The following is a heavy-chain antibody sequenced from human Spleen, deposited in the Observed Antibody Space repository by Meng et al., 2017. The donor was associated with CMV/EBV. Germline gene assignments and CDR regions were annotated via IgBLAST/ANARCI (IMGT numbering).Heavy chain of an antibody. CDR1: VSSDSAT. CDR3: ARDYPTGTTKIVDY. V-gene: IGHV6-1*01. D-gene: IGHD1-7*01. J-gene: IGHJ4*02. Sequence: VSSDSATWNWIRQSPSRGLEWLGRTYYRSEWYNDYAVSVKSRRTINADTSKNQLSLQLNSVTPDDTAVYYCARDYPTGTTKIVDYWGQGTLVTVSS. CDR2: TYYRSEWYN.